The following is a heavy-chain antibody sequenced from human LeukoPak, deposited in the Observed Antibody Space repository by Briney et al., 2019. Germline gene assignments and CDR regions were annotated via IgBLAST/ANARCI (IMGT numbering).Heavy chain of an antibody. V-gene: IGHV1-2*06. CDR3: ARDFKVRVVADY. Sequence: ASVKVSCKASGYTFTSYYMHWVRQAPGQGLEWMGRVNPNSGGTKYAYKFQVRVTMSMDTSITTAYIDLSRLRSDDTAVYYCARDFKVRVVADYWGQGTLVTVSS. CDR2: VNPNSGGT. D-gene: IGHD3-10*01. CDR1: GYTFTSYY. J-gene: IGHJ4*02.